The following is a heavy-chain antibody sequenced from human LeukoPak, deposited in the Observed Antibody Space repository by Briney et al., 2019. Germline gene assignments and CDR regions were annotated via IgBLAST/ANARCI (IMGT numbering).Heavy chain of an antibody. V-gene: IGHV1-58*02. CDR3: AAAVYYYGSGSYYNAEFDY. D-gene: IGHD3-10*01. Sequence: SVKVSCKASGFTFTSSAMQWVRQARGQRLEWIGWIVVGSGNTNYAQKFQERVTITRDMSTSTAYMELSSLRSEDTAVYYCAAAVYYYGSGSYYNAEFDYWGQGTLVTVSS. J-gene: IGHJ4*02. CDR1: GFTFTSSA. CDR2: IVVGSGNT.